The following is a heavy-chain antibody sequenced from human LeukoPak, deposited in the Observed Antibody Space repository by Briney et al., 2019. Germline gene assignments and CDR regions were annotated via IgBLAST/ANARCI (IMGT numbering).Heavy chain of an antibody. J-gene: IGHJ4*02. CDR1: GFTFSSYA. D-gene: IGHD6-19*01. V-gene: IGHV3-9*01. CDR2: ISWNSGSI. CDR3: AKDMLFGSVIAVAGPFDY. Sequence: QPGGSLRLSCAASGFTFSSYAMHWVRQAPGKGLEWVSGISWNSGSIGYADSVKGRFTISRDNAKNSLYLQMNSLRAEDTALYYCAKDMLFGSVIAVAGPFDYWGQGTLVTVSS.